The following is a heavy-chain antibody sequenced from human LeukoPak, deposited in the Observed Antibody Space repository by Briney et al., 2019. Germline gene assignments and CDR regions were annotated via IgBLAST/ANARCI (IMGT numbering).Heavy chain of an antibody. D-gene: IGHD3-22*01. CDR3: ASHYDSSGYYYRGYYFDY. J-gene: IGHJ4*02. Sequence: GASVKVSCKASGGTFSSYAISWVRQAPGQGLEWMGRIIPILGIANYAQKFQGRVTITADKSTSTAYMELSSLRSEDTAVYYCASHYDSSGYYYRGYYFDYWGQGILVTVSS. CDR2: IIPILGIA. V-gene: IGHV1-69*04. CDR1: GGTFSSYA.